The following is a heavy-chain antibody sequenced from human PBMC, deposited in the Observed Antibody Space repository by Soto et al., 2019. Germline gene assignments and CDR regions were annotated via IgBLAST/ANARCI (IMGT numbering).Heavy chain of an antibody. CDR1: GFTFSSYA. CDR3: AREVHDYGDYEAADY. Sequence: QVQLVESGGGVVQPGRSLRLSCAASGFTFSSYAMHWVRQAPGKGLEWVAVISYDGSNKYYADSVKGRFTISRDNSKNTLELQMNSLSAYNTAVYYCAREVHDYGDYEAADYWGQGTLVTVSS. D-gene: IGHD4-17*01. J-gene: IGHJ4*02. V-gene: IGHV3-30-3*01. CDR2: ISYDGSNK.